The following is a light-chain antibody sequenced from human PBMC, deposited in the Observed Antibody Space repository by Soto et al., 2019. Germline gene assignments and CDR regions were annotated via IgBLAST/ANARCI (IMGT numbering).Light chain of an antibody. J-gene: IGKJ1*01. Sequence: IVVSLSPATLSVSPGERASLSCRASQSLSFNLAWYQQKPGQAPRLLIYAASTRATGIPARFSGSGSGTEFTLTISSLQSEDFAVYYCQQYYRLPQTFGQGTKVDIK. V-gene: IGKV3-15*01. CDR3: QQYYRLPQT. CDR2: AAS. CDR1: QSLSFN.